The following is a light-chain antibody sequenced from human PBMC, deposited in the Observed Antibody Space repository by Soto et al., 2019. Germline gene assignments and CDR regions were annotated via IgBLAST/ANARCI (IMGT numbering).Light chain of an antibody. J-gene: IGLJ1*01. V-gene: IGLV1-51*01. CDR3: GSWESSLSAYV. CDR1: SSNIGGNS. CDR2: DDD. Sequence: QFVLTQPPSVSAAPGQKVTISCSGSSSNIGGNSVSWYQQLPGTAPKLLIYDDDKRPSGIPDRFSGSKSGTSATLGITGFQTGDEADYYCGSWESSLSAYVFATGTKVTVL.